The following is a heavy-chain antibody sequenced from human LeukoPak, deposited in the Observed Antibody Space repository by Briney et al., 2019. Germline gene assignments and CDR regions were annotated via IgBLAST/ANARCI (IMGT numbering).Heavy chain of an antibody. V-gene: IGHV4-39*07. CDR1: GDSISSSPYY. CDR2: IHYSGYT. Sequence: SETLSLTCTVSGDSISSSPYYWGWLRQSPGRGLEWIGNIHYSGYTYYNPSLKSRVTISVDTSVNQFSLRLTSVTAADTAVYYCARRPAVVWFDPWGQGTLVTVSS. CDR3: ARRPAVVWFDP. J-gene: IGHJ5*02. D-gene: IGHD6-19*01.